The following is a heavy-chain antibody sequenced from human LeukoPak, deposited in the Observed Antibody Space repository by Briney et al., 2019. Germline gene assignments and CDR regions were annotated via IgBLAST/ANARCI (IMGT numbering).Heavy chain of an antibody. Sequence: ASVKVSCKASGYTFTGYYMHWVRQAPGQGLEWMGWINPNSGGTNYAQKFQGRVTMTRDTSISTAYMELSRPRSDDTAVYYCARTGELERRPLLTLDYWGQGTLVTVSS. CDR2: INPNSGGT. CDR3: ARTGELERRPLLTLDY. D-gene: IGHD1-1*01. CDR1: GYTFTGYY. V-gene: IGHV1-2*02. J-gene: IGHJ4*02.